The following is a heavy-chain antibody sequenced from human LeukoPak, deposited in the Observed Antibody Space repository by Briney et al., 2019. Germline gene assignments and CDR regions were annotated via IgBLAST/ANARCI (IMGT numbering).Heavy chain of an antibody. CDR1: GGSISSSSYY. V-gene: IGHV4-39*01. Sequence: SETLSLTCTVSGGSISSSSYYWGWIRQPPGKGLERLGSIYYSGSTYYNPSLKSRVTISVDTSKNQFSLKLSSVTAADTAVYYCARHGVVVAAKYGDYANDAFDIWGQGTMVTVSS. D-gene: IGHD2-15*01. J-gene: IGHJ3*02. CDR2: IYYSGST. CDR3: ARHGVVVAAKYGDYANDAFDI.